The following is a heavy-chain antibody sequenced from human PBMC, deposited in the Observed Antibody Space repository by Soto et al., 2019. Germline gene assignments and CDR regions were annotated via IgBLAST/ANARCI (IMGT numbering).Heavy chain of an antibody. V-gene: IGHV3-53*01. Sequence: EVQLVESGGGLIQPGWSLRLSCAASGFTFSSNYMNWVRQAPGKGLEWVSLIYSGGSTYYADSVKGRFTISRDNSKNTLYLQMSSLRAEETAVYYCATRHFVLGAPWGQGTMVTVSS. CDR2: IYSGGST. D-gene: IGHD3-10*01. CDR1: GFTFSSNY. J-gene: IGHJ3*01. CDR3: ATRHFVLGAP.